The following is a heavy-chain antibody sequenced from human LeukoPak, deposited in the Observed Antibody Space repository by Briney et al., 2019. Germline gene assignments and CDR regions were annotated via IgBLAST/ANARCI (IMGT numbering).Heavy chain of an antibody. V-gene: IGHV3-64*01. Sequence: GGSLRLSCAASGFTFSTIAMHWVRQAPGKGLEYVSGMTANGGSTYYAKSVKGRFTISRDNSKNTLYLQMGSLRAEDMAVYYCARQAAGVVYWGQGTLVTVSS. J-gene: IGHJ4*02. CDR2: MTANGGST. D-gene: IGHD6-13*01. CDR3: ARQAAGVVY. CDR1: GFTFSTIA.